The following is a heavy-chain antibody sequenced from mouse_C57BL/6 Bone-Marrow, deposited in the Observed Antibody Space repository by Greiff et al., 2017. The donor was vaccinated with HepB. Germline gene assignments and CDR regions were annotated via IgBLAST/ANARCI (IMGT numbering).Heavy chain of an antibody. CDR1: GYTFTSYW. CDR2: IDPSDSYT. CDR3: EGSNYEFDY. V-gene: IGHV1-50*01. J-gene: IGHJ2*01. Sequence: QVQLQQSGAELVKPGASVKLSCKASGYTFTSYWMQWVKQRPGQGLEWIGEIDPSDSYTNYNQKFKGKATLTVDTSSSTAYMQLSSLTSEDSAVYYCEGSNYEFDYWGQGTTLTVSS. D-gene: IGHD2-5*01.